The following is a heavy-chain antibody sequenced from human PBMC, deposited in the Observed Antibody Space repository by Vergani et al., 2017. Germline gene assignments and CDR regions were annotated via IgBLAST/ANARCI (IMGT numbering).Heavy chain of an antibody. D-gene: IGHD3-22*01. CDR1: GFTFSSYA. V-gene: IGHV3-23*01. CDR3: AKATYYYDSSGYYGGFDY. J-gene: IGHJ4*02. Sequence: EVQLLESGGGLVQPGGSLRLSCAASGFTFSSYAMSWVRQAPGKGLEWVSAISGSGGSTYYADSVKGRFTISRDNSKNTLYLQMNSLRAEDTAVYYCAKATYYYDSSGYYGGFDYWGQGTLGTVSS. CDR2: ISGSGGST.